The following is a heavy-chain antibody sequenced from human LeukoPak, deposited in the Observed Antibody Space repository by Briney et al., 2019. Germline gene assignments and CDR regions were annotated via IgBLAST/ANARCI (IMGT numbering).Heavy chain of an antibody. Sequence: SETLSLTCSVSGGSINSYSWRWIRQPPGKGLQWIGYIYYSGSTNYNPSLKSRVTISVDASKNQFSLKLSSVTAADTAVYYCARDRQLPGWFDPWGQGTLVTVSS. CDR2: IYYSGST. CDR3: ARDRQLPGWFDP. D-gene: IGHD6-6*01. J-gene: IGHJ5*02. V-gene: IGHV4-59*01. CDR1: GGSINSYS.